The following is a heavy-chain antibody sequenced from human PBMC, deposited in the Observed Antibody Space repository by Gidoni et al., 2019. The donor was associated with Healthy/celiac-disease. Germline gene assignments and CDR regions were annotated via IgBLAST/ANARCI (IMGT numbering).Heavy chain of an antibody. CDR1: GFTFSSYS. J-gene: IGHJ6*02. Sequence: EVQLVESGGGLVKHGGDLRLSCAASGFTFSSYSMNWVRQAPGKGLEWVSSISSSSSYIYYADSVKGRFTISRDNAKNSLYLQMNSLRAEDTAVYYCARDRGEYSGYENYYYGMDVWGQGTTVTVSS. CDR3: ARDRGEYSGYENYYYGMDV. V-gene: IGHV3-21*01. CDR2: ISSSSSYI. D-gene: IGHD5-12*01.